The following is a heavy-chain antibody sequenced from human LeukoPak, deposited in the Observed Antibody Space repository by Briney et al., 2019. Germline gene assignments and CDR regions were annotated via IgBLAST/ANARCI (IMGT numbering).Heavy chain of an antibody. Sequence: SETLSLTCAVSGGSISSGGYSWSWIRQPPGKGLEWIGYIYHSGSTYYNPSLKSRVTISVDRSKNQFSLKLSSVTAADTAVYYCAARYGSGSYYRWGQGTLVTVSS. CDR2: IYHSGST. D-gene: IGHD3-10*01. CDR1: GGSISSGGYS. J-gene: IGHJ4*02. V-gene: IGHV4-30-2*01. CDR3: AARYGSGSYYR.